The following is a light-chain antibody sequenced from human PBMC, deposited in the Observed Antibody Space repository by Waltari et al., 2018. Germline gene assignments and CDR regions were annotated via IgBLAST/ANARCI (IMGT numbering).Light chain of an antibody. CDR2: EVN. J-gene: IGLJ3*02. Sequence: QSALSQPASVSGSPGQSITISCTGTSMDVGSYKLVSWYQTHPGKVPKLIIFEVNKRPSGVLNRFPGSNSGNTASLTISGLQPEDEADYYCCSYASDITLVFGGGTKLTVL. CDR1: SMDVGSYKL. CDR3: CSYASDITLV. V-gene: IGLV2-23*02.